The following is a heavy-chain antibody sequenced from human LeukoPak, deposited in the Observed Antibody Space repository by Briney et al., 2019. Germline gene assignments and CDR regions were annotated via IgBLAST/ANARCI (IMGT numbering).Heavy chain of an antibody. D-gene: IGHD3-10*01. CDR1: GFTVSSTY. Sequence: GGSLRLSCAASGFTVSSTYMSWVRQAPGKGLEWVSIIYSDYTIYYADSVKGRFTISRDSSKNTVFLQMNSLTAEDTAVYYCARTGGAGSYYNWAFFDYWGQGTLVTVSS. CDR2: IYSDYTI. V-gene: IGHV3-53*01. CDR3: ARTGGAGSYYNWAFFDY. J-gene: IGHJ4*02.